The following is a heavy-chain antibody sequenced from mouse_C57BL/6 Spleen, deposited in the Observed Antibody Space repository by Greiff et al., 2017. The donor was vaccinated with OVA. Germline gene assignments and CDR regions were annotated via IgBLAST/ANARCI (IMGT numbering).Heavy chain of an antibody. J-gene: IGHJ3*01. V-gene: IGHV5-16*01. D-gene: IGHD1-2*01. CDR1: GFTFSDYY. Sequence: DVKLVESEGGLVQPGSSMKLSCTASGFTFSDYYMAWVRQVPEKGLEWVANINYDGSSTYYLDSLKSRFIISRDNAKNILYLQMSSLKSEDTATYYCARDQDYYGFAYWGQGTLVTVSA. CDR3: ARDQDYYGFAY. CDR2: INYDGSST.